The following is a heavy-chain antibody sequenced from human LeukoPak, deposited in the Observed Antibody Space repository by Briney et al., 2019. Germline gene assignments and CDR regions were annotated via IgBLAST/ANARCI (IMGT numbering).Heavy chain of an antibody. V-gene: IGHV4-4*02. Sequence: SETLSLTCAVSGASISSDNWWNWVRQPPGKGLEWIGEIHHSGITNYNPSLGSPVTISIDKSNNQFSLRLSSVTAADTAVYFCARDLISRVITPPGWGLGTLVTVSS. D-gene: IGHD4-23*01. CDR3: ARDLISRVITPPG. CDR1: GASISSDNW. CDR2: IHHSGIT. J-gene: IGHJ4*02.